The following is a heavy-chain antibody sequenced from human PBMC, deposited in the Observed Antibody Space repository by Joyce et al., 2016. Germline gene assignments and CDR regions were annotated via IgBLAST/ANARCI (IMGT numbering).Heavy chain of an antibody. CDR3: ARGPPHYFGSNLDY. Sequence: QVHLVESGGGVVQPGGSLRLSCAASGFTFISHAMHWVRQSPGKGLEWVVVKSYDGRNKYYADSVKGRFTISRDNSKNTLYLQMNSLRAEDTAVCYCARGPPHYFGSNLDYWGQGTLVTVSS. D-gene: IGHD3-10*01. J-gene: IGHJ4*02. CDR1: GFTFISHA. CDR2: KSYDGRNK. V-gene: IGHV3-30*04.